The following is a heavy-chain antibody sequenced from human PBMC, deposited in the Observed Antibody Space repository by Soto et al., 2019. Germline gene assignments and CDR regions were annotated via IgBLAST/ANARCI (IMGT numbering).Heavy chain of an antibody. D-gene: IGHD3-3*01. CDR2: INHSGST. J-gene: IGHJ6*02. Sequence: PSETLSLTCAGYGGSFSGYYWSWIRQPPGKGLEWIGEINHSGSTNYNPSLKSRVTISVDTSKNQFSLKLSSVTAADTAVYYCARASYDFWSGYFFYYYYGMDVWGQGTTVTSP. CDR3: ARASYDFWSGYFFYYYYGMDV. CDR1: GGSFSGYY. V-gene: IGHV4-34*01.